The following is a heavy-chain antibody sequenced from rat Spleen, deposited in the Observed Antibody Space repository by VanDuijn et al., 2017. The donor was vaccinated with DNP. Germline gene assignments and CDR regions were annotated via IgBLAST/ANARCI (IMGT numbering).Heavy chain of an antibody. CDR3: ARYYGYNGFDY. V-gene: IGHV2S8*01. CDR1: GFSLTSYG. CDR2: IWGGGST. J-gene: IGHJ2*01. Sequence: QVQLKESGPGLVQPSRTLSLTCTVSGFSLTSYGVSWVRQPPGKGLEWIAAIWGGGSTDYNSALKSRLTISRDTAKSQVFLTMSSVQTEDTAMYFCARYYGYNGFDYWGQGAMVTVSS. D-gene: IGHD1-9*01.